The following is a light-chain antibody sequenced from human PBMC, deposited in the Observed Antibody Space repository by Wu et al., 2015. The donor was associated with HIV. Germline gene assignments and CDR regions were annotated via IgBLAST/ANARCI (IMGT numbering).Light chain of an antibody. V-gene: IGKV3-15*01. J-gene: IGKJ2*01. CDR3: HQYNNWHT. CDR2: GAS. CDR1: QSVGTK. Sequence: IVMTQSPATLSVSPGERATLSCRASQSVGTKLGWYQQKPGQAPRLLIYGASTRATGIPGRFSGSGSGTEFTLTISSLQSEDFAVYYCHQYNNWHTFGQGTKLEIK.